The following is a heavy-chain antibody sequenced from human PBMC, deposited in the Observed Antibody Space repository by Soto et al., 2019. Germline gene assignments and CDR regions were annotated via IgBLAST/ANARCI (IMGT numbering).Heavy chain of an antibody. V-gene: IGHV3-11*06. CDR3: ARDNDILTVDGDY. CDR1: GFTFSDYY. D-gene: IGHD3-9*01. CDR2: ISSSSSYT. Sequence: QVQLVESGGGLVKPGGSLRLSCAASGFTFSDYYMSWIRQAPGKGLEWVSYISSSSSYTNYADSVKGRFTISRDNAKNSLYLQMNSLRAEDTAVYYCARDNDILTVDGDYWGQGTLVTVSS. J-gene: IGHJ4*02.